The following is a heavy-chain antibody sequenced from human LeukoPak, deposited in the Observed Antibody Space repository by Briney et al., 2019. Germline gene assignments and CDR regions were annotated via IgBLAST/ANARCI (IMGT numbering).Heavy chain of an antibody. D-gene: IGHD1-26*01. J-gene: IGHJ4*02. CDR1: GDSVSSGDYY. CDR2: IYPSGST. V-gene: IGHV4-31*03. Sequence: SETLSLTCTVSGDSVSSGDYYWSWIRQHPGKGLEWIAYIYPSGSTYYTPSLKSRITISLDTSKNQFSLRLSSVTAADTAVYYCARGRDRHDGSYSYYFDYWGQGTLVTVSS. CDR3: ARGRDRHDGSYSYYFDY.